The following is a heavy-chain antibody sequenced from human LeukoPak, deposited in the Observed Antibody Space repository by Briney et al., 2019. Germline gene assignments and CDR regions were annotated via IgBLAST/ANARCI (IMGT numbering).Heavy chain of an antibody. Sequence: GGSLRLSCAASGFTFSSNAMTWVRQAPGKGLECVSALTAGGDTPYYADSVRGRFTISRDNSRNTLYLQLNNLRAEDTAIYYCAKAYGTNGYYQLPIDFWGQGTLVTVSS. CDR1: GFTFSSNA. J-gene: IGHJ4*02. D-gene: IGHD3-22*01. CDR3: AKAYGTNGYYQLPIDF. CDR2: LTAGGDTP. V-gene: IGHV3-23*01.